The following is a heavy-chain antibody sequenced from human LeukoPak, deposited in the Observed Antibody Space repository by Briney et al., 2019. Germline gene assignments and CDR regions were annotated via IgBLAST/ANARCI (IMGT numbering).Heavy chain of an antibody. Sequence: GGSLRLSCAASGFNFRRYTMNWVRQAPGKGLEWVSGLSSGSDYIYYADSVKGRFTTSRDNAKNSLYLQMNSLRAEDTAVYYCARREQLVLDYWGQGTLVTVSS. CDR2: LSSGSDYI. D-gene: IGHD6-6*01. CDR1: GFNFRRYT. CDR3: ARREQLVLDY. J-gene: IGHJ4*02. V-gene: IGHV3-21*04.